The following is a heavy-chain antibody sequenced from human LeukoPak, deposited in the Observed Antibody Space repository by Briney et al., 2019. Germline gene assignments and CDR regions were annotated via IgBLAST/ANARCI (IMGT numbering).Heavy chain of an antibody. J-gene: IGHJ4*02. Sequence: GGSLKLSCAASGLTFSGSGIHWVRQASGKGLEWLGRIGRQGDSDATRYAASLKGKFTISRVDSGNTAYLQMNSLKTEDTAVYYCAGDYNFLTGLNYWGQGTLVTVSS. V-gene: IGHV3-73*01. CDR2: IGRQGDSDAT. D-gene: IGHD3-9*01. CDR1: GLTFSGSG. CDR3: AGDYNFLTGLNY.